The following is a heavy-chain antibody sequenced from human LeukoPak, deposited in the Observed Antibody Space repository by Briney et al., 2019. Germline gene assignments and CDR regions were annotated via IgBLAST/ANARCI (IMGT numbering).Heavy chain of an antibody. CDR2: FYTSGSS. CDR1: GGSISSGSYY. D-gene: IGHD2-8*01. V-gene: IGHV4-61*02. Sequence: SQTLSLTCTVSGGSISSGSYYWSWIRQPPGKGLEWIGRFYTSGSSNYNPSLKSRVSISVDTSKNQFSLKLSSVTAADTAVYYCARDCTNGVCYNEGGDAFDIWGQGTMVTVSS. J-gene: IGHJ3*02. CDR3: ARDCTNGVCYNEGGDAFDI.